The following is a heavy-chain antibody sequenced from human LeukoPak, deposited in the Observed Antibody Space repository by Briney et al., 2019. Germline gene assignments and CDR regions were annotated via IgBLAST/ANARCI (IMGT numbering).Heavy chain of an antibody. D-gene: IGHD6-6*01. CDR2: IHASGPT. V-gene: IGHV4-4*09. Sequence: KPSETLSLTCTVSGGSISTYYWSWIRRPPGKGLEWIAYIHASGPTNYNPSLKSRITISVDTSKNQFSLKLSSVTAADTAVHYCARHDAGIAARPFDNWGQGTLVTVSS. J-gene: IGHJ4*02. CDR1: GGSISTYY. CDR3: ARHDAGIAARPFDN.